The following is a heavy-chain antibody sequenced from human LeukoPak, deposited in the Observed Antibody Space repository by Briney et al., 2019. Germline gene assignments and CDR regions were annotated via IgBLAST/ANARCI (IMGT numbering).Heavy chain of an antibody. V-gene: IGHV1-2*02. D-gene: IGHD3-9*01. CDR1: GYTFTGYY. J-gene: IGHJ4*02. CDR2: INPNSGGT. Sequence: VSVKVSCKASGYTFTGYYMHWVRQAPGQGLEWMRWINPNSGGTNYAQKFQGGVTMTRDTSISTAYMELSRLRSDDTAVYYCARSPHILTGENFDYWGQGTLVTVSS. CDR3: ARSPHILTGENFDY.